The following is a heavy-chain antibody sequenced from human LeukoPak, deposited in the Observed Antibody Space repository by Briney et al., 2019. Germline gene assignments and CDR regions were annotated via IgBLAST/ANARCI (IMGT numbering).Heavy chain of an antibody. Sequence: SETLSLTCAVYGGSFSGYYWSWIRQPPGKGLEWIGEINHSGSTNYNPSLKCRVTISVDTSKNQFSLKLSSVTAADTAVYYCARIGLEDYFDYWGQGTLVTVSS. CDR3: ARIGLEDYFDY. CDR1: GGSFSGYY. D-gene: IGHD3-3*01. J-gene: IGHJ4*02. CDR2: INHSGST. V-gene: IGHV4-34*01.